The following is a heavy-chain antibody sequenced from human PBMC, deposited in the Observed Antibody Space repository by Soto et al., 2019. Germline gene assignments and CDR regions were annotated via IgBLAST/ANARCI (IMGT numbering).Heavy chain of an antibody. CDR1: GGFISAHY. Sequence: SETLSLTCTVSGGFISAHYWSWIRQPPGGGLEWIGHIYYSGTTNYNPSLRSRVSISVDTSKSQFSLRLSSVTAADTSVYYCARQDCGTTTCSFYPWGQGILVTVSS. CDR2: IYYSGTT. CDR3: ARQDCGTTTCSFYP. J-gene: IGHJ5*02. D-gene: IGHD2-2*01. V-gene: IGHV4-59*11.